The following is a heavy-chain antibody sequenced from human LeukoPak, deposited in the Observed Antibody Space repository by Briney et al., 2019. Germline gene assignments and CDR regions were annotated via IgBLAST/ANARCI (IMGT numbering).Heavy chain of an antibody. J-gene: IGHJ5*02. Sequence: PGGSLRLSCAVSGFRASDYYMSWVRQAPGMGLEWVALIRGSGDTFYGDSVKGRFTISRDDSKNTVYLRMNSLRVEDTAVYFCARDRAATQDWVEFDPWGQGTLVTVSS. CDR1: GFRASDYY. V-gene: IGHV3-66*03. D-gene: IGHD2-15*01. CDR2: IRGSGDT. CDR3: ARDRAATQDWVEFDP.